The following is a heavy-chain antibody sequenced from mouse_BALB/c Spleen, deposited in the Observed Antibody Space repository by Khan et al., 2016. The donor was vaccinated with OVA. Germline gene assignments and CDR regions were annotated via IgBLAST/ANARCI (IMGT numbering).Heavy chain of an antibody. Sequence: QVQLQQSGPQLVRPGASVKISCKASGYSFTSYWMHWVKQRPGQGLEWIGMIDPSDSETRLNQKFKDKATLTVDKSSSTAYMQLSSPTSEDSAVYYCARRGGNYEGFAYWGQGTLVTVSA. J-gene: IGHJ3*01. V-gene: IGHV1S126*01. D-gene: IGHD2-1*01. CDR2: IDPSDSET. CDR1: GYSFTSYW. CDR3: ARRGGNYEGFAY.